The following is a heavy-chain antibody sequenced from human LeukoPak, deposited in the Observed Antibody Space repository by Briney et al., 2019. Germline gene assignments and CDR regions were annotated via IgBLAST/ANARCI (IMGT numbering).Heavy chain of an antibody. CDR3: AREWAHYYYDY. V-gene: IGHV4-61*02. Sequence: PSETLSLTCTVSGGSISSGSYYWSWIRQLAGKGLEWIGRIYTSGSTNYNPSLKSRVTISVDTSKNQFSLKLSSVTAADTAVYYCAREWAHYYYDYWGQGTLVTVSS. J-gene: IGHJ4*02. CDR1: GGSISSGSYY. CDR2: IYTSGST.